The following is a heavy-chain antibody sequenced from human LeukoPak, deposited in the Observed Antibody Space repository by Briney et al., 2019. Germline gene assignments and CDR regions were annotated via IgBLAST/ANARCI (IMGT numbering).Heavy chain of an antibody. Sequence: EASVKVSCKASGYTFTSYAMHWVRQAPGQRFEWMGWINAGNGNTKYSQKFQGRVTITSDTSASTAYMELSSLRSEDTAVYYCAREVREHYDSSGHFDYWGQGTLVTVSS. CDR2: INAGNGNT. CDR3: AREVREHYDSSGHFDY. V-gene: IGHV1-3*01. D-gene: IGHD3-22*01. J-gene: IGHJ4*02. CDR1: GYTFTSYA.